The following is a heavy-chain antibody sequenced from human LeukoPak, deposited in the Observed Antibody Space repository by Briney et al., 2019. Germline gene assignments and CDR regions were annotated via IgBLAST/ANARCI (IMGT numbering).Heavy chain of an antibody. CDR1: GYSISSGYY. CDR3: ARRGPGYCTNGVCLRSGYYYMDV. Sequence: PTETLSLTCAVSGYSISSGYYWGWIRQPPGKGLEWIGSIYHSGSTYYNPSLKSRVTISVDTSKNQFSLKLSSVTAADTAVYYYARRGPGYCTNGVCLRSGYYYMDVWGKGTTVTVSS. CDR2: IYHSGST. V-gene: IGHV4-38-2*01. D-gene: IGHD2-8*01. J-gene: IGHJ6*03.